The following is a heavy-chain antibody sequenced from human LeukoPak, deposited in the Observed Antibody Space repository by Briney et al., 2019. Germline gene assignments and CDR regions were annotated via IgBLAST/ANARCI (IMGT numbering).Heavy chain of an antibody. CDR3: ARENGGNSVSNWFDP. V-gene: IGHV4-59*01. CDR1: GGSISSYY. Sequence: PSETLPLTCTVSGGSISSYYWSWIRQPPGKGLEWIGYIYYGGSTNYNPSLKSRVTISVDTSKNQFSLKLSSVTAADTAVYYCARENGGNSVSNWFDPWGQGTLVTVSS. J-gene: IGHJ5*02. CDR2: IYYGGST. D-gene: IGHD4-23*01.